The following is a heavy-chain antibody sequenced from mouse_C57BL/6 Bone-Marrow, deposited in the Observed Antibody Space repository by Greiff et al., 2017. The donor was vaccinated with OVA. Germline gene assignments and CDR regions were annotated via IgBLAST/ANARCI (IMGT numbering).Heavy chain of an antibody. D-gene: IGHD1-3*01. CDR2: ISGGGDYI. CDR1: GFTFSSYA. CDR3: TKVLAAFDV. V-gene: IGHV5-9-1*02. J-gene: IGHJ1*03. Sequence: EVKLMESGEGLVKPGGSLKLSCAASGFTFSSYAMSWVRQTPEKRLEWVAYISGGGDYIYYADTVKGRFTISRDNARNTLYLQMSSLKSEDTAMYYCTKVLAAFDVWGTGTTVTVSS.